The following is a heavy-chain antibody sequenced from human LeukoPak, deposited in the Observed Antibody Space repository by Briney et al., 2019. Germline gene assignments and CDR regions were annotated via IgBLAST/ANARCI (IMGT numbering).Heavy chain of an antibody. D-gene: IGHD2-15*01. Sequence: PSETLSLTCSVFGDSISNYYWSWIRQPPGKGLEWIGYLYDNGITNYNPSLKSRVTISLDTSKNQFSLKLRSVTAADTAVYYCARQRLPTEGYCSSGSCYPRYEFDYWGQGTLVTVSS. CDR2: LYDNGIT. J-gene: IGHJ4*02. CDR1: GDSISNYY. V-gene: IGHV4-59*01. CDR3: ARQRLPTEGYCSSGSCYPRYEFDY.